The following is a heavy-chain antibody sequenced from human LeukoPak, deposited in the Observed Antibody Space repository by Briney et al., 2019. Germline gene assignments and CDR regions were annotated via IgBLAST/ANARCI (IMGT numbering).Heavy chain of an antibody. D-gene: IGHD2-8*01. V-gene: IGHV4-39*01. J-gene: IGHJ4*02. CDR1: GGSISSSSYY. CDR3: ARPNGSSWDY. CDR2: IYYSGST. Sequence: SETLFLTCTVSGGSISSSSYYWGWIRQPPGKGLEWIGSIYYSGSTYYNPSLKSRVTISVDTSKNQFSLKLSSVTAADTAVYYCARPNGSSWDYWGQGTLVTVSS.